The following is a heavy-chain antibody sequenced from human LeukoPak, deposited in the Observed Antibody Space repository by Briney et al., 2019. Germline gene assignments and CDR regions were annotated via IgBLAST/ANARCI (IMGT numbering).Heavy chain of an antibody. CDR2: IRSKANSNAT. CDR1: GYTFSGSA. CDR3: TTRPIVVVPAAKGPGDYYYYGMDV. Sequence: GGSLRLSCAASGYTFSGSAMHGVGQASGKGLEWVGRIRSKANSNATAYAASVKGRFTISRDDSKNTAYLQMNSLKTEDTAVYYCTTRPIVVVPAAKGPGDYYYYGMDVWGQGTTVTVSS. V-gene: IGHV3-73*01. D-gene: IGHD2-2*01. J-gene: IGHJ6*02.